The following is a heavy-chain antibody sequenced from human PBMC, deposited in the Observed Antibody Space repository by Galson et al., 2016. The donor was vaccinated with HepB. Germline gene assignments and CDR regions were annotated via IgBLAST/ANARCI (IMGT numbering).Heavy chain of an antibody. CDR2: ISPYNGNT. J-gene: IGHJ4*02. Sequence: SVKVSCKASGYTFTSYGISWVRQAPGQGLEWMGWISPYNGNTNYAQKVEGRVTMTTDTSTSTAYMELRSLRSDDTAVYYCARDRGSMYGTWYSDKWGQGTLVTVSS. V-gene: IGHV1-18*01. CDR3: ARDRGSMYGTWYSDK. CDR1: GYTFTSYG. D-gene: IGHD6-13*01.